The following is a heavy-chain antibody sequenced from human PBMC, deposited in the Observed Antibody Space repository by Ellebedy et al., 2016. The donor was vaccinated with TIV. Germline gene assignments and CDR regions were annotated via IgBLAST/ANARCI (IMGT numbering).Heavy chain of an antibody. D-gene: IGHD3-22*01. V-gene: IGHV3-30*18. CDR1: GFSFKTYG. J-gene: IGHJ4*02. CDR3: AKDGEADSIGYPTPDW. CDR2: MSYDGSNK. Sequence: GGSLRLSXAASGFSFKTYGMHWVRQSPGKGLEWVALMSYDGSNKYYRDSVRGRFTISRDNSKNTLYLQMNSLRTEDTAVYYCAKDGEADSIGYPTPDWWGQGTLVTVSS.